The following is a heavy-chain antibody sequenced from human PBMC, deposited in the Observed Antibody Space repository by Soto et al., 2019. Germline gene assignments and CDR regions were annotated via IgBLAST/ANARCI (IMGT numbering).Heavy chain of an antibody. V-gene: IGHV3-15*07. CDR3: TTDPKGGVAFDY. CDR1: GFTFNNAW. J-gene: IGHJ4*02. CDR2: IKSKTDGGTT. Sequence: EVQLVESGGGLVKPGGSLRLSCAASGFTFNNAWMNWVRQAPGKGLEWVGRIKSKTDGGTTDYAGPVKGRFTISRDDSKNTLYLQMNSLKTEDTAVYYCTTDPKGGVAFDYWGQGTLVTVSS. D-gene: IGHD3-16*01.